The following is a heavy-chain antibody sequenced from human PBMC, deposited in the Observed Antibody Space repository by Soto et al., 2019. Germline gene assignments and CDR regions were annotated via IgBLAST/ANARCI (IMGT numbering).Heavy chain of an antibody. Sequence: PGGSLRLSCAASGFTFNSYWMSWVRQAPGKGLEWVADINQDGSEKYYVDSVKGRFTISGDNAKNSLYLQMNSLRAEDTAVYYCARRRYNWNYKQAPFDYWGQGTLVTVSS. J-gene: IGHJ4*02. CDR2: INQDGSEK. D-gene: IGHD1-7*01. V-gene: IGHV3-7*01. CDR3: ARRRYNWNYKQAPFDY. CDR1: GFTFNSYW.